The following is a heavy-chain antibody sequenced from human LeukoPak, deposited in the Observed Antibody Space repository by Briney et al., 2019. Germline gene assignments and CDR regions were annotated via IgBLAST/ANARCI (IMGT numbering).Heavy chain of an antibody. J-gene: IGHJ4*02. Sequence: SETLSLTCAVSGGSISSGGYSWSWIRQPPGEGLEWIGYIYHSGSTYYNPSLKSRVTISVDRSKNQFSLKLSSVTAADTAVYYCARVRGPVDYWGQGTLVTVSS. CDR1: GGSISSGGYS. V-gene: IGHV4-30-2*01. CDR3: ARVRGPVDY. D-gene: IGHD3-10*01. CDR2: IYHSGST.